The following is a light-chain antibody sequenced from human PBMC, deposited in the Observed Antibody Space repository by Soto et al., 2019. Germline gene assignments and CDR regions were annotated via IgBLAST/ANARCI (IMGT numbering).Light chain of an antibody. CDR2: RNS. J-gene: IGLJ2*01. CDR1: SSNIGSNY. V-gene: IGLV1-47*01. Sequence: QSVLTQPPSASGTPGQRVTISCSGSSSNIGSNYVYWYQQLPGTVPQLLIYRNSERPSGVPDRFSGSKSGTSASLAISGLRSEDEADYYCAARDDSLSGVVFGVGTKLTVL. CDR3: AARDDSLSGVV.